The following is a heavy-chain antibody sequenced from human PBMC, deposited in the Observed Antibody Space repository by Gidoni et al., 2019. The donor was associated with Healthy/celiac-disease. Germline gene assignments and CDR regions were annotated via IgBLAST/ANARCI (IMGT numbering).Heavy chain of an antibody. CDR1: GFTFSSYA. Sequence: EVQLLESGGGLVPSGGSLRLSCAASGFTFSSYAMGWVRQAPGKGLEWVSAISGSGGSTYYADSVKGRFTISRDNSKNTLYLQMNSLRAEDTAVYYCANLQQLDDYWGQGTLVTVSS. V-gene: IGHV3-23*01. CDR2: ISGSGGST. D-gene: IGHD6-13*01. J-gene: IGHJ4*02. CDR3: ANLQQLDDY.